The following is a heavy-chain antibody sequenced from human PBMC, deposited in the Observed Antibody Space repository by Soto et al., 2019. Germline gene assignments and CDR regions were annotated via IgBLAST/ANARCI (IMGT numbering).Heavy chain of an antibody. D-gene: IGHD3-16*01. CDR2: VYYSGST. CDR1: GGSIRSSSYY. CDR3: AGLQSIGVDY. J-gene: IGHJ4*02. Sequence: PSDTLSLTCTVSGGSIRSSSYYWGWIRQRPGRGLEWVGSVYYSGSTYYYPSLKRRVTVSVDTSENQFSLKLSSVPSADTAVDYCAGLQSIGVDYWGRGTLVTVSS. V-gene: IGHV4-39*01.